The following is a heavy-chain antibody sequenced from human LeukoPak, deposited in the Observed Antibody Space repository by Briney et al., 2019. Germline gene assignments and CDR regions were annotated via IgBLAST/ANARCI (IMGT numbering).Heavy chain of an antibody. CDR1: RFTFSSYG. D-gene: IGHD1-26*01. J-gene: IGHJ4*02. CDR2: ISYDGSNK. V-gene: IGHV3-30*18. Sequence: GGSLRLSCAGSRFTFSSYGMHWVRQAPGKGLEWVAVISYDGSNKYYADSVKGRFTISRDNAKNTLYLQMNSLRAEDTAVYYCAKSVSGNYAGYFDYWGQGTLVTVSS. CDR3: AKSVSGNYAGYFDY.